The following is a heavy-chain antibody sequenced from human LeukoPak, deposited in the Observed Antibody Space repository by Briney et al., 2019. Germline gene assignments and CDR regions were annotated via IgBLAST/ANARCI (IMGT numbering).Heavy chain of an antibody. Sequence: PSETLSLTCTVSGGSVSSGSYYWSWIRQPPGKGLEWIGYIYYSGSTNYNPSLKSRVTISVDTSKNQFSLKLSSVTAADTAVYYCARDGYLLSGSWYWYFDLWGRGTLVTVSS. CDR2: IYYSGST. V-gene: IGHV4-61*01. D-gene: IGHD6-13*01. CDR3: ARDGYLLSGSWYWYFDL. J-gene: IGHJ2*01. CDR1: GGSVSSGSYY.